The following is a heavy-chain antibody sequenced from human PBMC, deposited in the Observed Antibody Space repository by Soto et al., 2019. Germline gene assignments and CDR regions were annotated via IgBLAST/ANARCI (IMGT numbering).Heavy chain of an antibody. CDR3: ARDYPYFTLTTTGGMDV. CDR2: IYSSGDT. J-gene: IGHJ6*02. Sequence: SETLSLTCAVSGGSINNFYWSWIRQPPGKGLEWLGYIYSSGDTNYSPSLKSRVTISVDRSKNQFSLKLSSVTAADTAVYYCARDYPYFTLTTTGGMDVWGQGTPVTVSS. V-gene: IGHV4-59*01. D-gene: IGHD4-17*01. CDR1: GGSINNFY.